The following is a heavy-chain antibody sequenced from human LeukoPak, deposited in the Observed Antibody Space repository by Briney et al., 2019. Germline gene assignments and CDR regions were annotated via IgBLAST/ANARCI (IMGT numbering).Heavy chain of an antibody. V-gene: IGHV3-23*01. J-gene: IGHJ6*02. CDR2: IGNSGDNT. D-gene: IGHD2-21*02. CDR3: ARSLVTAIRDGMDV. CDR1: GFTFSSYS. Sequence: GGSLRLSCAASGFTFSSYSMSWVRQAPGKGLEWVSAIGNSGDNTYYADSVKGRFTVSRDNSKNTLYLEMNSLRGEDTAVYYCARSLVTAIRDGMDVWGQGTTVTVSS.